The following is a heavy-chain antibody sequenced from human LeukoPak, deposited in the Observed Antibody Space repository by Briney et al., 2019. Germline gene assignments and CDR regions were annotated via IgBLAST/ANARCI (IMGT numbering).Heavy chain of an antibody. Sequence: GASVTVSCTASGYSFTSNYIHWVRQAPGQGLEWMGMIYPRDGSTSYAQKFQGRVTVTRDTSTSTVHMELSGLRSEDTAVYYCARDQEAFDYWGQGTLVTVSS. CDR3: ARDQEAFDY. V-gene: IGHV1-46*01. CDR2: IYPRDGST. CDR1: GYSFTSNY. J-gene: IGHJ4*02.